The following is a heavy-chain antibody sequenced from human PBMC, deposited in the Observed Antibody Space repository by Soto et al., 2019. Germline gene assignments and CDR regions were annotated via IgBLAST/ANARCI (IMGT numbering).Heavy chain of an antibody. CDR3: ARGVYTRFLEWSIYYYYYYMDV. J-gene: IGHJ6*03. D-gene: IGHD3-3*01. CDR2: INHSGST. V-gene: IGHV4-34*01. CDR1: GGSFSGYY. Sequence: SETLSLTCAVYGGSFSGYYWSWIRQPPGKGLEWIGEINHSGSTNYNPSLKSRVTISVDTSKNQFSLKLSSVTAADTAVYYCARGVYTRFLEWSIYYYYYYMDVWGKGTTVTVSS.